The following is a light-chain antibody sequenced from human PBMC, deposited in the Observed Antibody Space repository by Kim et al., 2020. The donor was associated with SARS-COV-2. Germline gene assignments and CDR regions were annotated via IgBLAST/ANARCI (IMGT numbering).Light chain of an antibody. V-gene: IGLV3-19*01. CDR2: GKN. Sequence: SSELTQDPAVSVALGQTVRITCQGDSLRSYYASWYQQKPGQAPVLVIYGKNNRPSGIPDRFSGSNSGNTASLIITGAQAEDEADYYCNSRDSSGNHPHVVFGGGTQLTVL. J-gene: IGLJ2*01. CDR3: NSRDSSGNHPHVV. CDR1: SLRSYY.